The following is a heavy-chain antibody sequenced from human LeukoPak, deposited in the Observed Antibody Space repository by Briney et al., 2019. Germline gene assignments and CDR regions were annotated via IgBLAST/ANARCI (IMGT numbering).Heavy chain of an antibody. CDR1: GGSISSGDYY. CDR2: IYYSGST. D-gene: IGHD2-21*02. V-gene: IGHV4-30-4*01. Sequence: PSQTLSLTCTVSGGSISSGDYYWSWIRQPPGKGLEWIGYIYYSGSTYYNPSLKSRVTISVDTSKNQFSLKLSSVTAADTAVYYCASSPTYCGGDCSAVWYYYGMDVWGQGTTVTVSS. CDR3: ASSPTYCGGDCSAVWYYYGMDV. J-gene: IGHJ6*02.